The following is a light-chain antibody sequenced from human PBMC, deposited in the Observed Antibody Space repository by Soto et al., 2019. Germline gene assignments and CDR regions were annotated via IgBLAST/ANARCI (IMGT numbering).Light chain of an antibody. CDR2: GAS. Sequence: EIVMTQPPATLSVSPGERATVSCRGSQSVSRNLAWYPPTPGQAHILISYGASSRASGIPARFSGIGSGTEFTLTIISLQSEDFAVYYCQQYKNWPPITFGHGTRLEIK. CDR1: QSVSRN. V-gene: IGKV3-15*01. J-gene: IGKJ5*01. CDR3: QQYKNWPPIT.